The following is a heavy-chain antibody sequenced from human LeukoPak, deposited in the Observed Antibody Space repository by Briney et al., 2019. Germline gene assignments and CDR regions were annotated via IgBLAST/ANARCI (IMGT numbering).Heavy chain of an antibody. Sequence: GGSLRLSCAASGFTFSTYGMHWVRQAPGKGLEWVAFIRYDAINKYYADSVKGRFTISRDTSKNTLYLQMNSLRAEDTALYYCAKDRVGATLYFDCWGQGTLVTVSS. D-gene: IGHD1-26*01. V-gene: IGHV3-30*02. CDR1: GFTFSTYG. CDR2: IRYDAINK. CDR3: AKDRVGATLYFDC. J-gene: IGHJ4*02.